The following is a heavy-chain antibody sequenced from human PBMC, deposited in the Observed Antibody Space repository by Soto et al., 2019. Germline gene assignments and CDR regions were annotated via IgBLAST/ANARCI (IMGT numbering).Heavy chain of an antibody. J-gene: IGHJ4*02. CDR2: IKSKTDGGTT. V-gene: IGHV3-15*07. D-gene: IGHD1-26*01. CDR3: TKGVGKEWELLAY. CDR1: GFTFSNAW. Sequence: GGSLRLSCAASGFTFSNAWMNWVRQAPGKGLEWVGRIKSKTDGGTTDYAAPVKGRFTISRDDSKNTLYLQMNSLKTEDTAFYYCTKGVGKEWELLAYWGKGTLVPVSP.